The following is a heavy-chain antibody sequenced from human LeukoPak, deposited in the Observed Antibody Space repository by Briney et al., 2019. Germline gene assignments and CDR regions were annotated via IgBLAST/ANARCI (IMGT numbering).Heavy chain of an antibody. D-gene: IGHD3-22*01. V-gene: IGHV1-69*05. CDR1: GGTFSSYA. Sequence: ASVKVSCKASGGTFSSYAISWVRQAPGQGLEWTGRIIPIFGTANYAQKFQGRVTITTDESTSTAYMELSSLRSEDTAVYYCAREDCHYDSSGYCENWGQGTLVTVSS. J-gene: IGHJ4*02. CDR3: AREDCHYDSSGYCEN. CDR2: IIPIFGTA.